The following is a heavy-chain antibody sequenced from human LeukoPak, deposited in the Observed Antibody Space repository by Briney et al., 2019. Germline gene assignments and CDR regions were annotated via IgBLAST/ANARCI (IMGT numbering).Heavy chain of an antibody. V-gene: IGHV3-21*01. J-gene: IGHJ4*02. CDR1: GFTFSGYS. Sequence: PGGSLRLSCAASGFTFSGYSMNWVRQAPGKGLEWVSSISSSSYIYYADSMKGRFTVSRDNARNSVYLQMNSLRVEDTAVYYCVRGRYNYGYIFDYWGQGTLVTVSS. CDR3: VRGRYNYGYIFDY. D-gene: IGHD5-18*01. CDR2: ISSSSYI.